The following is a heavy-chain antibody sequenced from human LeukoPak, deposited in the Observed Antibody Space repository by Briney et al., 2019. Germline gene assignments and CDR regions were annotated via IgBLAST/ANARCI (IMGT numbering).Heavy chain of an antibody. J-gene: IGHJ4*02. CDR3: ARGVRPPRYSGSYLRSPYYFDY. CDR2: NYYTGST. CDR1: DVSISRDY. V-gene: IGHV4-59*12. D-gene: IGHD1-26*01. Sequence: PSETLSLTCTVSDVSISRDYWSWIRQPPGKGLEWIGYNYYTGSTNYNPSLNSRVTISVDTSKNQFSLKLSSVTAADTAVYYCARGVRPPRYSGSYLRSPYYFDYRGQGTLVTVSS.